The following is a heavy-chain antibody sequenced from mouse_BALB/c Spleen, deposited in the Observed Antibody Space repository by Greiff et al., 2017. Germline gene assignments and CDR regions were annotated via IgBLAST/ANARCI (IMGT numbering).Heavy chain of an antibody. D-gene: IGHD2-10*01. CDR2: IWTGGGT. CDR3: VTSSGNYDWFAY. CDR1: GFSLTSYD. J-gene: IGHJ2*01. V-gene: IGHV2-9-2*01. Sequence: VKLMESGPGLVAPSQSLSITCTVSGFSLTSYDISWIRQPPGKGLEWLGVIWTGGGTNYNSAFMSRLSISKDNSKSQVFLKMNSLQTDDTAIYYCVTSSGNYDWFAYWGQGTTLTVSS.